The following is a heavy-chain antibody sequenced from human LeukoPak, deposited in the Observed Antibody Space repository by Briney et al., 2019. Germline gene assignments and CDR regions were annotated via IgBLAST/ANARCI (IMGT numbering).Heavy chain of an antibody. CDR3: AKDSGSTSYLDY. CDR1: GFTFDDYA. Sequence: GGSLRLSCAASGFTFDDYAMHWVRQAPGKGLEWVSGISWNSGSLGYADSVKGRFTISRDNAKNSLYLQMNSLRAEDTALYYCAKDSGSTSYLDYWGQGTLVTVSS. J-gene: IGHJ4*02. CDR2: ISWNSGSL. V-gene: IGHV3-9*01. D-gene: IGHD2-2*01.